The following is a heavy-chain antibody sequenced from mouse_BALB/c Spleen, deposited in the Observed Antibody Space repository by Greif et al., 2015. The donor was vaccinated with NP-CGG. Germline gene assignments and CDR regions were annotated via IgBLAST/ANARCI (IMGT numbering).Heavy chain of an antibody. Sequence: VQLQQSGPGLVQPSQSLSITCTVSGFSLTSYGVHWVRQSPGKGLEWLGVIWSGGSTDYNAAFISRLSISKDNSKSQVFFKMNSLQANDTAIYYCAGNYGGGYYYAMDYWGQGTSVTVSS. J-gene: IGHJ4*01. CDR2: IWSGGST. CDR3: AGNYGGGYYYAMDY. D-gene: IGHD1-1*01. V-gene: IGHV2-2*02. CDR1: GFSLTSYG.